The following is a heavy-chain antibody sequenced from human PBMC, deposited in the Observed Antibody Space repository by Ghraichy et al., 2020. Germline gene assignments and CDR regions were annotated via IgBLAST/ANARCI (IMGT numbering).Heavy chain of an antibody. V-gene: IGHV3-74*01. D-gene: IGHD3-22*01. CDR2: INADGSST. CDR1: GFTFSSYW. Sequence: LSLTCAASGFTFSSYWMHWVRQAPGKGLVWVSRINADGSSTTYADYVKGRFTISRDNAKNTLYLQMNSLRAEDTAVYYCARVLNVYYYDYWGQGTLVTVSS. CDR3: ARVLNVYYYDY. J-gene: IGHJ4*02.